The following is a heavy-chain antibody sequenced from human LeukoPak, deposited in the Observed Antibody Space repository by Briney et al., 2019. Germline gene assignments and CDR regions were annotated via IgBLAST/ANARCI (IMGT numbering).Heavy chain of an antibody. CDR1: GFTFSSYW. CDR2: INSDGSST. J-gene: IGHJ4*02. D-gene: IGHD3-10*01. CDR3: ARGNPVLWFGELLSGGDYFDY. V-gene: IGHV3-74*01. Sequence: PGGSLRLSCAASGFTFSSYWMHWVRQAPGKGLVWVSRINSDGSSTSYADSVKGRFTISRDNAKNTLYLQMNSLRAEDTAVYYCARGNPVLWFGELLSGGDYFDYWGQGTLVTVSS.